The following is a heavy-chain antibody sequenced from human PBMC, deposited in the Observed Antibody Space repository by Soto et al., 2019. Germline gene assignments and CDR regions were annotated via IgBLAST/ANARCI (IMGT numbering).Heavy chain of an antibody. CDR1: GGSFSGYY. J-gene: IGHJ3*02. Sequence: SETLSLTCAVYGGSFSGYYWSWIRQPPGKGLEWIGEINHSGSTNYNPSLKSRVTISVDTSKNQFSLKLSSVTAADTAVYYCARVYGGNSGAFDTWGQGTMVT. V-gene: IGHV4-34*01. CDR2: INHSGST. CDR3: ARVYGGNSGAFDT. D-gene: IGHD4-17*01.